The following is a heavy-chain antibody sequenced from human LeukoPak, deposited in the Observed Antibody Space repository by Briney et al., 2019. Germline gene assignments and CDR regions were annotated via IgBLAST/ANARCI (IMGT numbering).Heavy chain of an antibody. CDR1: GSSISSYY. CDR3: ARALPPPYGSGGSEY. Sequence: VTPSETLSLTCTVSGSSISSYYWSWIRRPAGKGLEWIGLIYTSGSTNYNPSLKSRVTMSVDTSKNQFSLNLSSVTAADTAVYYCARALPPPYGSGGSEYWGQGTIVTVSS. V-gene: IGHV4-4*07. D-gene: IGHD3-10*01. J-gene: IGHJ4*02. CDR2: IYTSGST.